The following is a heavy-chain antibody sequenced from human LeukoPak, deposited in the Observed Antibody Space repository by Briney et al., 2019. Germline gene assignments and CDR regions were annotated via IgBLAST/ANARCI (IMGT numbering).Heavy chain of an antibody. J-gene: IGHJ4*02. D-gene: IGHD2-2*01. CDR1: GFTFSDYY. CDR3: ARDWGYCSSTSCPLDY. CDR2: ISSSGSTI. Sequence: GGSLRLSCAASGFTFSDYYMSWIRQAPGKGLEWVSCISSSGSTIYYADSVKGRFTISRDNAKNSLYLQMNSLRAEDTAVYYCARDWGYCSSTSCPLDYWGQGTLVTVSS. V-gene: IGHV3-11*01.